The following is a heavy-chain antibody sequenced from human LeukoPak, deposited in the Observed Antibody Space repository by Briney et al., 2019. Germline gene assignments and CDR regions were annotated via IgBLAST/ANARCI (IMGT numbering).Heavy chain of an antibody. Sequence: GGSLRLSCAASGFTFSSYAMSWVRQAPGKGLEWVSAISGSGGSTYYADSVKGRFTISRDNSKNTLYLQMNSLRAEDTAVYYCAKVTIGDGSGSTLDYWGQGTLVTVSS. CDR1: GFTFSSYA. J-gene: IGHJ4*02. CDR3: AKVTIGDGSGSTLDY. D-gene: IGHD3-10*01. V-gene: IGHV3-23*01. CDR2: ISGSGGST.